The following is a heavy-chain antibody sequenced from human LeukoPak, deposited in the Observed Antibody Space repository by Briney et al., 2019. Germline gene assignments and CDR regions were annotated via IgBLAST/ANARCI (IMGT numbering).Heavy chain of an antibody. CDR2: ISAYNGNT. CDR1: GYTFTSYG. V-gene: IGHV1-18*01. Sequence: ASVKVSCKASGYTFTSYGISWVRQAPGQGLEWMGWISAYNGNTNYAQKLQGRVTMTTDTSTSTAYMELRSLRSDDTAVYYCARLRDRGSYYASFDYWGQGTLVTVSS. CDR3: ARLRDRGSYYASFDY. J-gene: IGHJ4*02. D-gene: IGHD1-26*01.